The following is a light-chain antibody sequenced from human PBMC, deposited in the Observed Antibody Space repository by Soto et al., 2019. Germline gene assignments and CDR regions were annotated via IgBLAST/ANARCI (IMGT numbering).Light chain of an antibody. Sequence: EIVLTQSPGTLSLSPGERATLSCRASQTVTRSYLAWYQHKPGQAPRLLISGISRRAPGISDRFSGDGSGTDFTLTISRLEPEDYAVYYCHQYDGSPITFGQGTRLEI. V-gene: IGKV3-20*01. CDR3: HQYDGSPIT. CDR2: GIS. J-gene: IGKJ5*01. CDR1: QTVTRSY.